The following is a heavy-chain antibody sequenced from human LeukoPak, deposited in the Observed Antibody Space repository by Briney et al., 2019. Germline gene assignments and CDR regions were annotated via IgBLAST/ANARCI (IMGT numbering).Heavy chain of an antibody. V-gene: IGHV1-2*02. J-gene: IGHJ4*02. CDR3: ARGSHSGGPIPNLSH. D-gene: IGHD3-16*01. Sequence: ASVKVSCKAYGYTFTDDYIHWVRQAPGQGLEWMGWTNPNSGGKNYAQKFQGRVTLTRDKSIRTAYMELSTLRSDDTAVYYCARGSHSGGPIPNLSHWGQGTLVTVSS. CDR2: TNPNSGGK. CDR1: GYTFTDDY.